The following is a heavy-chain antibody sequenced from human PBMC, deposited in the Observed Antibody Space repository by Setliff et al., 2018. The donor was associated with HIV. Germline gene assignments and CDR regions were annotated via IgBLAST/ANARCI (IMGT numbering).Heavy chain of an antibody. CDR3: AKGRYGGYDWGTLDI. Sequence: LRLSCTASGFTFGNYWMTWVRQAPGKGLEWVSGISGSGASTYYADSGKGRFTISRDNSKNTLYLQMNSLRVEDTAVYYCAKGRYGGYDWGTLDIWGQGTMVTVS. V-gene: IGHV3-23*01. J-gene: IGHJ3*02. D-gene: IGHD5-12*01. CDR1: GFTFGNYW. CDR2: ISGSGAST.